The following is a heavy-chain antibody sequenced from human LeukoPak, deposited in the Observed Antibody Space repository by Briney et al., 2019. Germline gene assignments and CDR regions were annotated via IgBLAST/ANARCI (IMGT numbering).Heavy chain of an antibody. D-gene: IGHD6-13*01. Sequence: GGSQRLSCAASGFTFSSYGMHWVRQAPGKGLEWVAVIWSDGSNKYYADSLKGRFTISRDNSKNTLYLQMNSLRAEDTAVYYCARDRIAWQMSPYYYYGMDVWGQGTTVTVSS. CDR2: IWSDGSNK. V-gene: IGHV3-33*01. J-gene: IGHJ6*02. CDR1: GFTFSSYG. CDR3: ARDRIAWQMSPYYYYGMDV.